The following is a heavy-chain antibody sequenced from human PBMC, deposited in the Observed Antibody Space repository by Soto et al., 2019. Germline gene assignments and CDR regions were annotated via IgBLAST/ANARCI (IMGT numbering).Heavy chain of an antibody. CDR1: GFTFSSYA. CDR2: ISYDGSNK. J-gene: IGHJ6*02. CDR3: ARDQPEITIFGVVIISGPPRNGMDV. V-gene: IGHV3-30-3*01. Sequence: GGSLRLSCAASGFTFSSYAMHWVRQAPGKGLEWVAVISYDGSNKYYADSVKGRFTISRDNSKNTLYLQMNSLRAEDTAVYYCARDQPEITIFGVVIISGPPRNGMDVWGQGTTVTVSS. D-gene: IGHD3-3*01.